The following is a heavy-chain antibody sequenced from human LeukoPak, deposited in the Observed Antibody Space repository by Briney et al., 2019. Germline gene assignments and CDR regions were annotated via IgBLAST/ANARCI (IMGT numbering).Heavy chain of an antibody. CDR3: ARFGGNYYYYYYMDV. V-gene: IGHV3-20*04. Sequence: PGGSLRLSCAASGFTFDDYGMSWVRQAPGKGLEWVSGINWNGGSTGYADSVKGRFTISRDNAKNSLYLQMNSLRAEDTAVYYCARFGGNYYYYYYMDVWGKGTTVTVSS. D-gene: IGHD3-10*01. CDR2: INWNGGST. J-gene: IGHJ6*03. CDR1: GFTFDDYG.